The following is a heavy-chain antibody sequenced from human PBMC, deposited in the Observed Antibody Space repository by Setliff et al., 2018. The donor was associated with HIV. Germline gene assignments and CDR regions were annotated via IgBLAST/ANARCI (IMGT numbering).Heavy chain of an antibody. D-gene: IGHD3-3*01. V-gene: IGHV3-21*01. CDR1: GFTFSSDA. Sequence: PGGSLRLSCAASGFTFSSDAMSWVRQAPGKGLEWVSAISSSSSYIYYADSVKGRFTISRDNAKNSLYLQRNSLRAEDTAVYYCARAGLQFLEWLYYFDYWGQGTLVTVSS. J-gene: IGHJ4*02. CDR2: ISSSSSYI. CDR3: ARAGLQFLEWLYYFDY.